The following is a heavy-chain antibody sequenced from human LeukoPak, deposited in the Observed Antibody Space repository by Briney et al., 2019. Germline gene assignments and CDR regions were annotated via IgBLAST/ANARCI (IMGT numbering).Heavy chain of an antibody. V-gene: IGHV3-23*01. D-gene: IGHD6-6*01. CDR1: GFTFSSYA. CDR3: AKDEGSSPELPPPNYFDH. Sequence: GGSLRLSCAASGFTFSSYAMSWVRHAPGKGLELVSAISGSGGSTYYADSVKGRFTISRDNSKNTLYLQMNSLRAEDTAVYYCAKDEGSSPELPPPNYFDHWGQGTLVTVSS. J-gene: IGHJ4*02. CDR2: ISGSGGST.